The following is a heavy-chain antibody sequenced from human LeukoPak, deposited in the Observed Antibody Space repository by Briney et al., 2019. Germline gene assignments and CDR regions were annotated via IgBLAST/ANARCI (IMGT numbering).Heavy chain of an antibody. CDR3: ARASHPRYGMDV. J-gene: IGHJ6*02. CDR2: ISWNSGSI. Sequence: GGSLRLSCAASGFTFDDYAMHWVRQAPGQGQERVSGISWNSGSIGYADSVKGRFTISRDNAKNSLYLQMNSLRAEDTALYYCARASHPRYGMDVWGQGTTVTGSS. V-gene: IGHV3-9*01. CDR1: GFTFDDYA.